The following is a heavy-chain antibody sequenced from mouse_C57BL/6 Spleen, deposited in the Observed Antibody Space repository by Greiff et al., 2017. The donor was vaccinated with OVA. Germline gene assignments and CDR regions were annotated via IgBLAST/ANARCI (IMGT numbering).Heavy chain of an antibody. V-gene: IGHV5-9*01. J-gene: IGHJ2*01. CDR3: ARYYYGSIYFDY. D-gene: IGHD1-1*01. CDR1: GFTFSSYT. CDR2: ISGGGGNT. Sequence: EVKLLESGGGLVKPGGSLKLSCAASGFTFSSYTMSWVRQTPEKRLEWVATISGGGGNTYYPDSVKGRFTISRDNAKNTLYLQMSSLRSEDTALYYCARYYYGSIYFDYWGQGTTLTVSS.